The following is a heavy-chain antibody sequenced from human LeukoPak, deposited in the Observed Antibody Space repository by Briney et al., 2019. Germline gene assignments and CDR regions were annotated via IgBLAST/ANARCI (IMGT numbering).Heavy chain of an antibody. J-gene: IGHJ4*02. CDR3: AKDRDSIRIVGATGDYYFDY. V-gene: IGHV3-23*01. CDR1: GFTFSSYA. D-gene: IGHD1-26*01. Sequence: GGSLRLSCAASGFTFSSYAMSWVRQAPGKGLEWVSAISGSGGSTYYADSVKGRFATSRDNSKNTLYLKMNSLRAEDTAVYYCAKDRDSIRIVGATGDYYFDYWGQGTLVTVSS. CDR2: ISGSGGST.